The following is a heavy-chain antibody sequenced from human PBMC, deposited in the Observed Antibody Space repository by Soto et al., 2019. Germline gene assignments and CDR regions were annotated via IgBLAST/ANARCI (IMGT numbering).Heavy chain of an antibody. CDR2: IYHNGNA. D-gene: IGHD1-1*01. J-gene: IGHJ5*02. CDR3: ARRAYTTGWDNWFDP. CDR1: GYSISSGYY. V-gene: IGHV4-38-2*01. Sequence: SETLSLTCAVSGYSISSGYYWDWIRQPPGKGLEWIASIYHNGNADYNPSLKSGVTMSVDTSKNQFSLKVRSVTAADTAVYYCARRAYTTGWDNWFDPWGQGTLVTVSS.